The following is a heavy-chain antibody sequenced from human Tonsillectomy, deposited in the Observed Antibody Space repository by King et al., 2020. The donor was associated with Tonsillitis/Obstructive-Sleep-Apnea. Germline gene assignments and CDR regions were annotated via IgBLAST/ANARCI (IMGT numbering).Heavy chain of an antibody. CDR2: IYYSGST. V-gene: IGHV4-30-4*01. Sequence: QLQESGPGLVKPSQTLSLTCTVSGGSTSSGDYYWSWIRQPPGKGLEWIGYIYYSGSTYYNPSLKSRVTISVDTSKNQFSLKLSSVTAADTAVYYCVRQLRYFDWLSSYYYGMDVWGQGTTVTVSS. J-gene: IGHJ6*02. CDR3: VRQLRYFDWLSSYYYGMDV. D-gene: IGHD3-9*01. CDR1: GGSTSSGDYY.